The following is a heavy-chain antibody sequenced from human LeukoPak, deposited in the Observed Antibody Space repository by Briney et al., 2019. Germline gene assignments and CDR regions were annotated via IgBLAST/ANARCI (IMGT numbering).Heavy chain of an antibody. CDR3: ARVGGSYSGGRIFDY. Sequence: SETLSLTCAVYGGSFSGYYWSWIRQPPGKGLEWIGEINHSGSTNYNPSPKSRVTISLDTSKNLFSLKLNSVTAADTAVYYCARVGGSYSGGRIFDYWGQGTLVTVSS. J-gene: IGHJ4*02. CDR1: GGSFSGYY. V-gene: IGHV4-34*01. CDR2: INHSGST. D-gene: IGHD1-26*01.